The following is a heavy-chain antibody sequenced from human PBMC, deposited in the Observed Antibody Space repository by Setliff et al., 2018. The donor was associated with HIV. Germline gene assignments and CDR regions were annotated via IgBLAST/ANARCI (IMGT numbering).Heavy chain of an antibody. CDR2: IHYSGNT. J-gene: IGHJ4*02. V-gene: IGHV4-31*03. CDR3: ARGGLGVVTSFDS. CDR1: GGSISSGGYY. D-gene: IGHD3-3*01. Sequence: LSLTCTVPGGSISSGGYYWSWIRQHPGKGLEWIGYIHYSGNTYNNPSLNSRISISVDMSKNKFSLKLSSLTAADTAVYYCARGGLGVVTSFDSWGPGTLVTVS.